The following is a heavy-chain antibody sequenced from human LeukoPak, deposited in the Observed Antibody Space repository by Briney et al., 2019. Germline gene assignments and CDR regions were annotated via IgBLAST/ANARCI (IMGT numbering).Heavy chain of an antibody. D-gene: IGHD3-10*01. CDR1: GHTFTRYY. Sequence: SVKVSCKASGHTFTRYYIHWVRQAPGQGLEWMGGIIPIFGTANYAQKFQGRVTITADESTSTAYMELSSLRSEDTAVYYCAICGSGSFNYYYGMDVWGQGTTVTVSS. CDR2: IIPIFGTA. CDR3: AICGSGSFNYYYGMDV. V-gene: IGHV1-69*13. J-gene: IGHJ6*02.